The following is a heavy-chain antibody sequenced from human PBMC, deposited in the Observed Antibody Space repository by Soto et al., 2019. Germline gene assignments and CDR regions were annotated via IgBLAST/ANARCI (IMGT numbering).Heavy chain of an antibody. J-gene: IGHJ6*02. D-gene: IGHD1-1*01. V-gene: IGHV1-2*04. CDR3: ARATVEMATPGTYYYYGMDV. CDR1: GYTFTDYY. Sequence: ASVKVSCKASGYTFTDYYMHWVRQAPGHGLAWMGWINPNSGGTNYAQKFQGWVTMTRDTSISTAYMELSRLRSDGTAVYYCARATVEMATPGTYYYYGMDVWGQGTTVTV. CDR2: INPNSGGT.